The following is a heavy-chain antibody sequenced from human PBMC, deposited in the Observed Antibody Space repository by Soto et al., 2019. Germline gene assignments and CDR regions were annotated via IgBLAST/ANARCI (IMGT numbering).Heavy chain of an antibody. J-gene: IGHJ6*02. Sequence: EVQLVESGGGLIQPGGSLRLSCAASGFTVSSNYMSWVRQAPGKGLEWVSVIYSGGSTYYADSVKGRFTISRDNSKNTLYLQMNSLRAEDTAVYYCAREEQHNYYYYGMDVWGQGTTVTVSS. CDR2: IYSGGST. V-gene: IGHV3-53*01. D-gene: IGHD6-13*01. CDR1: GFTVSSNY. CDR3: AREEQHNYYYYGMDV.